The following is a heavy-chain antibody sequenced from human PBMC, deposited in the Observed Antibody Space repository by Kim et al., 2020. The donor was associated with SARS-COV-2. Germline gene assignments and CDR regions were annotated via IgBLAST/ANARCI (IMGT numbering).Heavy chain of an antibody. J-gene: IGHJ3*02. Sequence: SVKVSCKASGYTFTSYAMHWVRQASGQRLEWMGWINAGNGNTKYSQKFQGRVTITRDTSASTAYMELSSLRSEDTAVYYCAREDRDDILTEAYDAFDIWGQGTMVTVSS. CDR3: AREDRDDILTEAYDAFDI. CDR1: GYTFTSYA. V-gene: IGHV1-3*01. D-gene: IGHD3-9*01. CDR2: INAGNGNT.